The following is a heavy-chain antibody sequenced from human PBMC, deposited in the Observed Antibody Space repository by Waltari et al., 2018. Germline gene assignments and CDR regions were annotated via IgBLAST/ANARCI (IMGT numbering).Heavy chain of an antibody. J-gene: IGHJ4*02. CDR1: GFTLSGSG. Sequence: QVQLVESGGGVVKPGRSLRLPCAASGFTLSGSGMHWVRQAPGKGLEWVAVIWYDGSNKYYADSVKGRFTISRDNSKNTLYLQMNSLRAEDTAMYYCAKEMNYYDSSGYDYWGQGTLVTVSS. CDR3: AKEMNYYDSSGYDY. CDR2: IWYDGSNK. V-gene: IGHV3-30*18. D-gene: IGHD3-22*01.